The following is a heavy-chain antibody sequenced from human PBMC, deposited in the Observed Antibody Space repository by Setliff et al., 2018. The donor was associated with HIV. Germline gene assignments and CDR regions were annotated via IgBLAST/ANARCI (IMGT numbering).Heavy chain of an antibody. J-gene: IGHJ4*02. CDR2: LYPDDSDT. D-gene: IGHD3-22*01. Sequence: GESLKISCQTSGYTFSIYWIGWVRQRPGKGLEWMAILYPDDSDTRYSPSFQGQVTIPADKSTGTAYLQWRSLKASDSAMYYCARPTRDDYGSSGSYYYLDYWGQGTLVTVSS. CDR3: ARPTRDDYGSSGSYYYLDY. CDR1: GYTFSIYW. V-gene: IGHV5-51*01.